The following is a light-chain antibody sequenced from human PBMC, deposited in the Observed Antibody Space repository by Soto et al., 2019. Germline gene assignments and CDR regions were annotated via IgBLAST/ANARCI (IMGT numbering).Light chain of an antibody. Sequence: EILLTQSPATLSLSPGEGGTLSCRTSQGISTYLAWYQQKPGQAPRLLIYGASSRATGIPDRFSGSGFGTDFTLTISRLEPEDFAVYYCQQYGSSPTWTFGQGTKVDIK. CDR3: QQYGSSPTWT. CDR2: GAS. CDR1: QGISTY. V-gene: IGKV3-20*01. J-gene: IGKJ1*01.